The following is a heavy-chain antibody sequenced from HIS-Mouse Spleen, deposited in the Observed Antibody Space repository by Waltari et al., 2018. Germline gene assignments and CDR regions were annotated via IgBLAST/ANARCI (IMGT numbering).Heavy chain of an antibody. CDR2: IYYSGST. CDR3: AREIPYSSSWYDWYFDL. CDR1: GGSLSISSSS. D-gene: IGHD6-13*01. V-gene: IGHV4-39*07. J-gene: IGHJ2*01. Sequence: QLQLQESVPGLAKPSETLSLPCTVSGGSLSISSSSWGWISQPPGKGLEWIGSIYYSGSTYYNPSIKSRVTISVDTSKNQFSLKLSSVTAADTAVYYCAREIPYSSSWYDWYFDLWGRGTLVTVSS.